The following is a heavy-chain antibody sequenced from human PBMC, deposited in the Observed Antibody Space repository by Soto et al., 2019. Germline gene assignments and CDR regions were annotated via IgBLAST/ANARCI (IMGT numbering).Heavy chain of an antibody. J-gene: IGHJ4*02. D-gene: IGHD4-4*01. V-gene: IGHV3-9*01. CDR1: GFTFDDYA. Sequence: EVQLVESGGGLVQPGRSLRLSCAASGFTFDDYAMHWVRQAPGKGLEWVSGISWNSGSIGYADAVKGRFTLSRDNAKHTLYLQMNSLRAEDTALYYCAKVMDYSNYVGYFDYWGQGTLVTVSS. CDR3: AKVMDYSNYVGYFDY. CDR2: ISWNSGSI.